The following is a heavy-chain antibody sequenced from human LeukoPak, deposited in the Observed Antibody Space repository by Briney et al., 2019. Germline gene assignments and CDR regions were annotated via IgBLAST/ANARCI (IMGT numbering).Heavy chain of an antibody. V-gene: IGHV4-59*12. J-gene: IGHJ4*02. CDR2: IYYSGST. CDR1: GGSISGYY. Sequence: SETLSLTCTVSGGSISGYYWSWIRQPPGKGLEWIGYIYYSGSTNYNPSLKSRVTISVDTSKNQFSLQLASMTAADTAVYYCAKNGDFCLEYWGQGALVTVSS. D-gene: IGHD3-16*01. CDR3: AKNGDFCLEY.